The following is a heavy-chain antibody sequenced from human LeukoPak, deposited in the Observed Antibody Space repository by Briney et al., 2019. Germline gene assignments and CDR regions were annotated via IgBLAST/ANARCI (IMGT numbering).Heavy chain of an antibody. D-gene: IGHD3-3*01. CDR1: GGSISSSNW. Sequence: SETLSLTCAVSGGSISSSNWWSWVRQPPGKGLEWIGEIYHSGSTNYNPSLKSRVTIPVDKSKNQFSLKLSSVTAADTAVYYCARRAPLRFLEWPAWGQGTLVTVSS. V-gene: IGHV4-4*02. J-gene: IGHJ4*02. CDR3: ARRAPLRFLEWPA. CDR2: IYHSGST.